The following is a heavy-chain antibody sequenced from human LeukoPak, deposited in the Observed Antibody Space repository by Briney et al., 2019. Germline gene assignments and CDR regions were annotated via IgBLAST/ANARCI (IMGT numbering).Heavy chain of an antibody. D-gene: IGHD3-3*01. CDR1: GYTFTAYF. CDR2: INPNSGGT. V-gene: IGHV1-2*02. Sequence: ASVKVSCKASGYTFTAYFLHWVRQAPGQGLEWMGWINPNSGGTNFAQQFQGRVTMTRDTSISTAYMELSRLRSDDTAVYYCARYWSDGDYWGQGTLVTVSS. CDR3: ARYWSDGDY. J-gene: IGHJ4*02.